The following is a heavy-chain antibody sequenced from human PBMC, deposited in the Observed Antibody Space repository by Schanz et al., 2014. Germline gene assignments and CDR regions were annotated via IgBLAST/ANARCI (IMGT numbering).Heavy chain of an antibody. CDR1: GYTFTDYY. CDR2: IFLNDGGT. Sequence: QVQLVQSGVEVKEPGASVKLSCKSSGYTFTDYYMQWVRQAPGQGLEWLGTIFLNDGGTHSAEKFQGRIIMTRDTSTSTVYLDLSSLRSEDTAVYYCARERPRKGDFDYWGQGTLVTVSS. D-gene: IGHD1-26*01. CDR3: ARERPRKGDFDY. V-gene: IGHV1-46*01. J-gene: IGHJ4*02.